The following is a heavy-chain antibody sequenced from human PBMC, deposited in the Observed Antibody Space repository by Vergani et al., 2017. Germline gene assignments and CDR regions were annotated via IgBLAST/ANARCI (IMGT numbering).Heavy chain of an antibody. J-gene: IGHJ5*02. CDR1: GFTFNQYG. CDR2: TWYDGNNK. D-gene: IGHD5-12*01. CDR3: ARDLRLLYKRFDP. V-gene: IGHV3-33*01. Sequence: QVQLVESGGDVVQPGRSLRLSCAASGFTFNQYGMHWVRQAPGKGLEWVAVTWYDGNNKQYADSVKGRFTISRDNSKSTMYLQMNSLRDEDTGVYYCARDLRLLYKRFDPWGQGTLVTVSS.